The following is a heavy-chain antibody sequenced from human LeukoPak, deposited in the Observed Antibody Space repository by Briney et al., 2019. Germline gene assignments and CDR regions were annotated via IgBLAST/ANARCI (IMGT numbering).Heavy chain of an antibody. Sequence: QPGGSLRLSCAASGFAFRSYAMSWVRQAPGKGLEWVSAISASGSSTYYADSVKGRFTMSRDTSKDTLYLQLNSLRAEDTAVYYCAKVRSPLFRGGSYCFDYWGQGTLVTVSS. CDR3: AKVRSPLFRGGSYCFDY. J-gene: IGHJ4*02. V-gene: IGHV3-23*01. CDR1: GFAFRSYA. CDR2: ISASGSST. D-gene: IGHD1-26*01.